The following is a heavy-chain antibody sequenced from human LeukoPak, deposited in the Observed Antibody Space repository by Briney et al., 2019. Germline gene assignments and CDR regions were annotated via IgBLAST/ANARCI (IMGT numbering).Heavy chain of an antibody. Sequence: PSETLSLTCTVSGGSISSYHWSWIRQPPEKGLEWIGHIYFSGSTNYNPSLKSRVTISVDTSKNQFSLKLSSVTAADTAVYYCAKDLSALVVVRTDYWGQGTLVTVSS. D-gene: IGHD3-22*01. CDR1: GGSISSYH. CDR2: IYFSGST. CDR3: AKDLSALVVVRTDY. V-gene: IGHV4-59*01. J-gene: IGHJ4*02.